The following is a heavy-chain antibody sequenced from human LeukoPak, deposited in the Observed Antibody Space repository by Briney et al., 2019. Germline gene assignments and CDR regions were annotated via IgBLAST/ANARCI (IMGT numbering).Heavy chain of an antibody. CDR2: ISSSSSSI. D-gene: IGHD2-2*02. Sequence: GGSLRPSCAASGFTFSSYSMNWVRQAPGKGLEWVSYISSSSSSIYYADSVKGRFTISRDNAKNSLYLQMNSLRAEDTAVYYCASRGYCSSTSCYSPNYYYYYMDVWGKGITVTVSS. CDR1: GFTFSSYS. CDR3: ASRGYCSSTSCYSPNYYYYYMDV. V-gene: IGHV3-48*04. J-gene: IGHJ6*03.